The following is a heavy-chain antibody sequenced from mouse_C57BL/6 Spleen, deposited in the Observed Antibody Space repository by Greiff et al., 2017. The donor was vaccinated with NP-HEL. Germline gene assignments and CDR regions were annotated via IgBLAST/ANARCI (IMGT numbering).Heavy chain of an antibody. CDR1: GYTFTDYY. J-gene: IGHJ4*01. CDR2: INPNNGGT. V-gene: IGHV1-26*01. CDR3: ARSEGPGYYDGAMDY. D-gene: IGHD2-3*01. Sequence: EVQLQQSGPELVKPGASVKISCKASGYTFTDYYMNWVKQSHGKSLEWIGDINPNNGGTSYNQKFKGKATLTVDKSSSTAYMELRSLTSEDSAVYYCARSEGPGYYDGAMDYWGQGTSVTVSS.